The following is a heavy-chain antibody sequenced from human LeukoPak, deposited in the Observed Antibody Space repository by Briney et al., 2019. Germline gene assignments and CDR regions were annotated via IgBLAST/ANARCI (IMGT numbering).Heavy chain of an antibody. CDR1: GFTFSSYG. CDR3: AKMESIAVAGDAFDI. J-gene: IGHJ3*02. Sequence: AGGSLRLSCAASGFTFSSYGMHWVRLAPGKGLEWVAFIRYDGSNKYYADSVKGRFTISRDNSKNTLYLQMNSLRAEDTAVYYCAKMESIAVAGDAFDIWGQGTMVTVSS. D-gene: IGHD6-19*01. CDR2: IRYDGSNK. V-gene: IGHV3-30*02.